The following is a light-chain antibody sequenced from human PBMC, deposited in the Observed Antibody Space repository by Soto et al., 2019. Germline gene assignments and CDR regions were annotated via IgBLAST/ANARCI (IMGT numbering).Light chain of an antibody. V-gene: IGKV3-20*01. CDR1: QSVSSS. CDR3: QQYDNSPLT. Sequence: EIVLTQSPGTLSLSPGERAALSCRASQSVSSSLAWYQQKPGQAPRLLIYGASSRAAGIPDRFSGSGSGTDFILTISRLEPEDFAVYYCQQYDNSPLTFGGGTKVEIK. CDR2: GAS. J-gene: IGKJ4*01.